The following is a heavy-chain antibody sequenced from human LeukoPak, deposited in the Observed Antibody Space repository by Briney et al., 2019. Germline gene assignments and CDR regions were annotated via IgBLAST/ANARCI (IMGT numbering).Heavy chain of an antibody. J-gene: IGHJ5*02. D-gene: IGHD2-2*01. V-gene: IGHV4-34*01. CDR2: INHSGST. Sequence: SETLSLTCAVYGGSFSGYYWSWIRQPPGKGLEWIGEINHSGSTNYNPSLKSRVTISVDTSKNQFSLKLSSVTAADTAVYYCARLTYCSSTSCYWGRTGRLTGWLDPWGQGTLVTVSS. CDR1: GGSFSGYY. CDR3: ARLTYCSSTSCYWGRTGRLTGWLDP.